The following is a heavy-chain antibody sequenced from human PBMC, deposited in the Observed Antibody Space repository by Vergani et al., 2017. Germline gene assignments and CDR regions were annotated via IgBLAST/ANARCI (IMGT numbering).Heavy chain of an antibody. Sequence: QLQLQESGPGLVKPSETLSLTCTVSGGSISSSSYYWGWIRQPPGKGLEWIGSIYYSGSTYYNPSLKSRVTISVDTSKNQFSLKLSSVTAADTAVYYCARVNTMVRGVIMSLPYNWFDPWGQGTLVTVSS. CDR1: GGSISSSSYY. CDR2: IYYSGST. J-gene: IGHJ5*02. D-gene: IGHD3-10*01. V-gene: IGHV4-39*07. CDR3: ARVNTMVRGVIMSLPYNWFDP.